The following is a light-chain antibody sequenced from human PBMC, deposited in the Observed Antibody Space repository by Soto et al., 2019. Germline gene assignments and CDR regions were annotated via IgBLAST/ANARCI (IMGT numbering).Light chain of an antibody. CDR3: QHYSSYPYT. V-gene: IGKV1-5*01. Sequence: DIQVTQSPSTLSASVGDRVTITCRTSQSITRWFAWYQQKPGKAPKLLIYDASTLEIGVPSRFSGSGSGTAFILAISSLQPDDFAAYYCQHYSSYPYTFGQGTKVEIK. CDR2: DAS. CDR1: QSITRW. J-gene: IGKJ2*01.